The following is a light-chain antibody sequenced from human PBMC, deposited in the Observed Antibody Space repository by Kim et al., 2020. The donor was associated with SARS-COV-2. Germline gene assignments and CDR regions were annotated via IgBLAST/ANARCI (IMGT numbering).Light chain of an antibody. CDR1: SGSIASNY. CDR2: EAN. Sequence: GKTVTISCTRSSGSIASNYVQWYQQRPGSAPTTVIYEANQRPSGVPDRFSGSIDSSSNSASLTISGLKTEDEADYYCQSYDSSNYVFGTGTKVTVL. CDR3: QSYDSSNYV. V-gene: IGLV6-57*03. J-gene: IGLJ1*01.